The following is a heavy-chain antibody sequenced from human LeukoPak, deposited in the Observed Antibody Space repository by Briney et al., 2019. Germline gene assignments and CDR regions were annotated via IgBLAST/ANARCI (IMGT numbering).Heavy chain of an antibody. CDR1: GFTFSIYN. D-gene: IGHD1-26*01. CDR3: ARDRYSGSYGPYYSYSMDV. CDR2: ITSSSSYI. V-gene: IGHV3-21*06. J-gene: IGHJ6*03. Sequence: GGSLTLSCAASGFTFSIYNMNSVRQPPGKGPEWVSSITSSSSYIYYADSVKGRFTISRDNDKNSLYLQMDSMRVEDTAVYYCARDRYSGSYGPYYSYSMDVWGEGTTVTISS.